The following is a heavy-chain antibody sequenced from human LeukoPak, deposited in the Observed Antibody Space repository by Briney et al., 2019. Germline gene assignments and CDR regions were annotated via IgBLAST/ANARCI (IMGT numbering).Heavy chain of an antibody. CDR1: GGSISSYY. Sequence: SETLSLTCTVSGGSISSYYWSWIRQPPGKGLECIVYIYYSGSTNYNPSLKSRVTTSVDTSKNQFSLKLSSVTAADTAVYYCAREGDHYDSSGYSRGALDLWGQGTMVTVSS. D-gene: IGHD3-22*01. V-gene: IGHV4-59*01. CDR3: AREGDHYDSSGYSRGALDL. J-gene: IGHJ3*01. CDR2: IYYSGST.